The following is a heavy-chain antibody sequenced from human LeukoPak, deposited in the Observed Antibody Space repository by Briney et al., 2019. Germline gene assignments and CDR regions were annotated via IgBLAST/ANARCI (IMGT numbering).Heavy chain of an antibody. V-gene: IGHV4-34*01. Sequence: SETLSLTCAVYGGSFSGYYWSWIRQPPVKGLEWIGEINHSGSTNYNPSLKSRVTISVDTSKNQFSLRLSSVTAADTAVYYCARGVRRMTTRNWFDPWGQGTLVTVSS. CDR3: ARGVRRMTTRNWFDP. D-gene: IGHD5-24*01. CDR1: GGSFSGYY. CDR2: INHSGST. J-gene: IGHJ5*02.